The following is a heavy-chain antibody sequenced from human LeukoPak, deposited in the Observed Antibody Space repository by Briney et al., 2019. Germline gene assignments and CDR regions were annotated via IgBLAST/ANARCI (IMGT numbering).Heavy chain of an antibody. CDR3: AKDMGGWYGGDAFDI. J-gene: IGHJ3*02. CDR1: GFTFDDYT. D-gene: IGHD6-19*01. Sequence: GGSLRLSCAASGFTFDDYTMHWVRQAPGKGLEWVSLISWDGGSTYYADSVKGRFTISRDNSKNSLYLQMNSLRTEDAALYYCAKDMGGWYGGDAFDIWGQGTMVTVSS. CDR2: ISWDGGST. V-gene: IGHV3-43*01.